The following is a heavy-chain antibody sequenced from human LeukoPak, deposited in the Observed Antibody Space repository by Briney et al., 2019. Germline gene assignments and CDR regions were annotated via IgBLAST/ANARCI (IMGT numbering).Heavy chain of an antibody. J-gene: IGHJ4*02. CDR3: TTGYCSSTSCRGGFDY. V-gene: IGHV3-15*01. CDR1: GFIFTNAW. D-gene: IGHD2-2*01. CDR2: IKSKTDGGTT. Sequence: GGSLRLSCAGSGFIFTNAWMTWVRQAPGKGLEWVGRIKSKTDGGTTDYGAPVKGRFIISRDDSQKTLYLQMNSLKTEDTAVYYCTTGYCSSTSCRGGFDYWGQGTLVSVSS.